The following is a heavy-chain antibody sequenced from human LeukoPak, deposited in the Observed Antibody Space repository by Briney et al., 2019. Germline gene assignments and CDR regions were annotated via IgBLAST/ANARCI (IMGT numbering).Heavy chain of an antibody. CDR2: ITSSGSSI. CDR3: TRGRLDY. CDR1: GFIFSDYY. J-gene: IGHJ4*02. Sequence: PGGSLRLSCAASGFIFSDYYMNWIRQAPGKGLECVSYITSSGSSIYYAGSVQARFTVSRDNAKNSLYLQLNSLRAEDTAVYYCTRGRLDYWGQGTLVTVSS. V-gene: IGHV3-11*01.